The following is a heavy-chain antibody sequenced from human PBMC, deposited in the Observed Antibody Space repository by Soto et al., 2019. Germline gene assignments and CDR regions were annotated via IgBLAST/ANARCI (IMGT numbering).Heavy chain of an antibody. D-gene: IGHD3-22*01. CDR3: ARLYDSSGYYLFDY. CDR2: IYYSGCT. Sequence: QVQLQESGPELVKPSETLSLTCTVSGGSISSYYWSWIRQPPGKGLEWIGYIYYSGCTNYNPSLTSRVTIAVDTSKNQFSLKLSSVTAADTAVYYCARLYDSSGYYLFDYWGQGTLVTVSS. CDR1: GGSISSYY. V-gene: IGHV4-59*08. J-gene: IGHJ4*02.